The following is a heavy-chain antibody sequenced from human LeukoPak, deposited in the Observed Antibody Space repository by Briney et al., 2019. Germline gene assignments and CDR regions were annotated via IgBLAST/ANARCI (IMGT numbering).Heavy chain of an antibody. CDR1: GGSISSYY. D-gene: IGHD6-19*01. V-gene: IGHV4-59*08. Sequence: SETLSLTCTVSGGSISSYYWTWIRQPPGKGLEWIGYIYYTGATSYNPSLKSRVTISVDTSKKQFSLKLTSVTAADTAVYYCARYGGSGWVIDDWGQGTLVTVSS. CDR3: ARYGGSGWVIDD. CDR2: IYYTGAT. J-gene: IGHJ4*02.